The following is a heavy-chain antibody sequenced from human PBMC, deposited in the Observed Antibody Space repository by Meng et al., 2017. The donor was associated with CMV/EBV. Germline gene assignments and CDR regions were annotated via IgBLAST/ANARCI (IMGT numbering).Heavy chain of an antibody. D-gene: IGHD3-16*01. CDR3: ASLGGGY. J-gene: IGHJ4*02. Sequence: PLSLPCTVPGVSISSPVWSCIRPPAGKGLEWIGRIYSSGSPNYNPSLKSRVTMSVDTSKNQYSLQLNSVTAADTAVYYCASLGGGYWGQGTLVTVSS. V-gene: IGHV4-4*07. CDR2: IYSSGSP. CDR1: GVSISSPV.